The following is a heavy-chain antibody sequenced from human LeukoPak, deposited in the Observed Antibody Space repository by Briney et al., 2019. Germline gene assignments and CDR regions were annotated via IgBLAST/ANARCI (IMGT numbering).Heavy chain of an antibody. J-gene: IGHJ6*04. D-gene: IGHD2-2*01. CDR2: IYHSGST. CDR3: ASGYCSSTSCSAGMDV. Sequence: SETLSLTCAVSGYSISSGYYWGWIRQPPGKGLEWIGSIYHSGSTYYNPSLKSRVTISVGTSKNQFSLKLSSVTAADTAVYYCASGYCSSTSCSAGMDVWGKGTTVTVSS. CDR1: GYSISSGYY. V-gene: IGHV4-38-2*01.